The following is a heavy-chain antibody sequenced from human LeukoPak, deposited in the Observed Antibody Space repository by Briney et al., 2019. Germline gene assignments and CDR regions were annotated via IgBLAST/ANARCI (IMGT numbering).Heavy chain of an antibody. CDR1: GGSISSYY. V-gene: IGHV4-59*01. Sequence: SETLSLTCTVSGGSISSYYWSWIRQPPGKGLEWIGYIYYSGSTNYNPSLKSRVTISVDTSKNQFSLKLSSVTAADTAVYYCARMSTVTTFGVDYYGMDVWGQGTTVTVPS. CDR2: IYYSGST. J-gene: IGHJ6*02. CDR3: ARMSTVTTFGVDYYGMDV. D-gene: IGHD4-11*01.